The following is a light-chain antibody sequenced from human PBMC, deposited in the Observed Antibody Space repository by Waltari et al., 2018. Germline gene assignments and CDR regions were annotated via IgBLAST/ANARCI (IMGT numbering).Light chain of an antibody. V-gene: IGLV2-14*01. CDR2: EVS. CDR3: SSYTSSSSWV. CDR1: SSDVGGYNY. Sequence: PGQSITISCTGTSSDVGGYNYVSWYQQHPGKAPKLMIYEVSNRPSGVSNRFSGSKSGNTASLTISGLQAEDEADYYCSSYTSSSSWVFGGGTKLTVL. J-gene: IGLJ3*02.